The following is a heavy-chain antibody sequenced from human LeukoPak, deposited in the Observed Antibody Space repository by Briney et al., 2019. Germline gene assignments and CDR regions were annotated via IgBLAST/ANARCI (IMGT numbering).Heavy chain of an antibody. D-gene: IGHD3/OR15-3a*01. CDR1: GYSFTSYY. V-gene: IGHV1-46*01. J-gene: IGHJ5*02. CDR3: ARDHSVDFWTGYYPVGWFDP. Sequence: ASVKVSCKASGYSFTSYYIHWVRQAPGQGLEWMGIINPGTGSTTYAQKFQGRVTMTRDTSTSTVYMELNSLTSEDTAVYYCARDHSVDFWTGYYPVGWFDPWGQGTLVTVSS. CDR2: INPGTGST.